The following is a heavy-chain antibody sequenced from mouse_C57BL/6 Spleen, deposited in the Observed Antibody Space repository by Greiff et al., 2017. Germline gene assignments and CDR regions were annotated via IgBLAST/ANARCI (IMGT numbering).Heavy chain of an antibody. CDR2: IHPNSGST. CDR1: GYTFTSYW. Sequence: QVQLQQPGAELVKPGASVKLSCKASGYTFTSYWMHWVKQRPGQGLEWIGMIHPNSGSTNYNEKFKSKATLTVDRSSSTSYMKLNSLTSEDSAVYYFAKVGYNNYVLYYFDYWGQGTTLTVSS. J-gene: IGHJ2*01. V-gene: IGHV1-64*01. D-gene: IGHD2-5*01. CDR3: AKVGYNNYVLYYFDY.